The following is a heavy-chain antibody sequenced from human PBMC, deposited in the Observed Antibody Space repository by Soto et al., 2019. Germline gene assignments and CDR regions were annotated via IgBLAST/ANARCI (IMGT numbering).Heavy chain of an antibody. CDR1: AFTFSSYG. CDR2: ISYDGSNK. V-gene: IGHV3-30*18. J-gene: IGHJ4*02. CDR3: AKARFTLDY. D-gene: IGHD3-3*01. Sequence: QPGGSLRLSCAASAFTFSSYGMHWVSQAPGKGLEWVAVISYDGSNKYYADSVKGRFTISRDNSKNTLYLQMNSLRAEATAVYYCAKARFTLDYWGQGTLVTVS.